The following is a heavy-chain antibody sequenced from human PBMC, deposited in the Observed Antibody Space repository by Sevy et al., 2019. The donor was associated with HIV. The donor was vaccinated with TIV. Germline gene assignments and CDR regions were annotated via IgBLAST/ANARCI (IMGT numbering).Heavy chain of an antibody. Sequence: GGSLRLSCAASGFTFSSYGMHWVRQAPGKGLEWVAVISYDGSNKYYADSVKGRFTISRDNSKNTLYLQMNSLRAEDTALYYCGKRRTTGMTDWFDSWGQGTLVTVSS. J-gene: IGHJ5*01. D-gene: IGHD1-1*01. V-gene: IGHV3-30*18. CDR1: GFTFSSYG. CDR3: GKRRTTGMTDWFDS. CDR2: ISYDGSNK.